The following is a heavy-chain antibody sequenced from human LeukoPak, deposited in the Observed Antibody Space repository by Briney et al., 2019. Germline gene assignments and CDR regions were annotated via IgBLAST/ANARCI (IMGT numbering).Heavy chain of an antibody. CDR1: GFTFSRYS. D-gene: IGHD6-13*01. V-gene: IGHV3-48*01. Sequence: GGSLRLSCAASGFTFSRYSMNWVRQAPGKGLEWVSYITSSSSSIYYAESVRGRFTISRDNAENSLYLQMNSLRAEDTAVFYCARGLQQLVRGFNYYFMDVWGKGTTVTVSS. CDR3: ARGLQQLVRGFNYYFMDV. J-gene: IGHJ6*03. CDR2: ITSSSSSI.